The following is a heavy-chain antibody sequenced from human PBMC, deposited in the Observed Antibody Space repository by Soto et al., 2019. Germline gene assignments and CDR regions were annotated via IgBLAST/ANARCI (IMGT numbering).Heavy chain of an antibody. CDR3: SRGVWFGVNYGVDV. J-gene: IGHJ6*02. CDR1: GFTLSGSP. Sequence: EVQLVESGGGLVQPGGSLKLSCAVSGFTLSGSPIHWVRQASGKGLEWVGRIGNKANNYATAYAASVRGRFTISKDDSENTAYLQMNSLKIADTAVYYCSRGVWFGVNYGVDVWGQGTTVTVSS. D-gene: IGHD3-10*01. V-gene: IGHV3-73*02. CDR2: IGNKANNYAT.